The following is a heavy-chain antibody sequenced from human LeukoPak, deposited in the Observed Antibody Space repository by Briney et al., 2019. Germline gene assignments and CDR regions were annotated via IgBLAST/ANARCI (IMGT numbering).Heavy chain of an antibody. CDR2: IYHSGIT. J-gene: IGHJ4*02. CDR3: ARRDRGGNNPPYYFDY. V-gene: IGHV4-4*02. D-gene: IGHD5-24*01. Sequence: PSETLSLTCAVSGGSISSGNWWSWVRQPPGKGLEWIGEIYHSGITNYNPSLESRVTISVDKSENQFSLKLSSLTAADTAVYYCARRDRGGNNPPYYFDYWGQGTLVIVSS. CDR1: GGSISSGNW.